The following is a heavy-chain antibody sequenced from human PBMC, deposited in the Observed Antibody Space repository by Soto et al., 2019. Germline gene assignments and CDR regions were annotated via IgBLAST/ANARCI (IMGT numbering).Heavy chain of an antibody. D-gene: IGHD1-1*01. V-gene: IGHV4-31*01. Sequence: QVQLQESGPGLVKPSQTLSLTCTVSGGSISSGGYYWSWIRQHPGKGLEWIGYIYYSGTTYYNPSLKRLITRAVNTSKNQFPLKLCAATAADTAVYYCARQGDGTLHDYWGQGTLVTVSS. CDR3: ARQGDGTLHDY. CDR1: GGSISSGGYY. CDR2: IYYSGTT. J-gene: IGHJ4*02.